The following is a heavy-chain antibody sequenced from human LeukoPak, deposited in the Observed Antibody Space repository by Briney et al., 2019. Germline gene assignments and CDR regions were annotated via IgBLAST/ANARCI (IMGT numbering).Heavy chain of an antibody. J-gene: IGHJ6*03. V-gene: IGHV4-59*01. D-gene: IGHD2-2*01. Sequence: PSETLSLTCTVSGGSISSYYWSWIRQPPGKGLEWIGYIYYSGSTNYNPSLKSRVTISVDTSKNQFSLKLSSVTAADTAVYHCARAKYCSSTSCDAPYYMDVWGKGTTVTVSS. CDR1: GGSISSYY. CDR2: IYYSGST. CDR3: ARAKYCSSTSCDAPYYMDV.